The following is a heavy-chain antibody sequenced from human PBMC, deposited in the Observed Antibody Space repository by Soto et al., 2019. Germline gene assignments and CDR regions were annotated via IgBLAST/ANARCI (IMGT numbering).Heavy chain of an antibody. CDR3: ARGPIAVAGKEDAFDI. CDR2: INPSGGST. Sequence: QVQLVQSGAEVKKPGASVKVSCKASGYTFTSYYMHWVRQAPGQGLEWMGIINPSGGSTSYAQKCQGRVTMTRDTSTSTVYMELSSLRSEDTAVYYCARGPIAVAGKEDAFDIWGQGTMVTVSS. CDR1: GYTFTSYY. D-gene: IGHD6-19*01. J-gene: IGHJ3*02. V-gene: IGHV1-46*01.